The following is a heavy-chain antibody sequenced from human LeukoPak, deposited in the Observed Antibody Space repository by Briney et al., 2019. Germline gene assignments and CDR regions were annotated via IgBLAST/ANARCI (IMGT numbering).Heavy chain of an antibody. Sequence: PSQTLSLTCTVSGGSISSGGYYWSWIRQPPGKGLEWIGYIYHSGSTYYNPSLKSRVTISVDRSKNQFSLKPSSVTAADTAVYYCASVVPAAYYFDYWGQGTLVTVSS. CDR3: ASVVPAAYYFDY. V-gene: IGHV4-30-2*01. CDR1: GGSISSGGYY. D-gene: IGHD2-2*01. J-gene: IGHJ4*02. CDR2: IYHSGST.